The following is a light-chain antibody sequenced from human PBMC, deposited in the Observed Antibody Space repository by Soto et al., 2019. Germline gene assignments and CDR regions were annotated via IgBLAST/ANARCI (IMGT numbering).Light chain of an antibody. J-gene: IGLJ2*01. CDR1: SSDVGKYDY. Sequence: QSALTQPPSASGSPGQSVTISCTGTSSDVGKYDYVSWFQHHPGKAPKLIIYEVSKRPSGVSNRFSGSKSGNTASLTISGLQAEDEADYYCSSYTSSSTLGVFGGGTQLTVL. CDR2: EVS. CDR3: SSYTSSSTLGV. V-gene: IGLV2-14*01.